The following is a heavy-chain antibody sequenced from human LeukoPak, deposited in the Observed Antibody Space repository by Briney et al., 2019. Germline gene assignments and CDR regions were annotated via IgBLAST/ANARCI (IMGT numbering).Heavy chain of an antibody. Sequence: GGSLRLSCAASGFTFSSYAMSWVRQAPGKGLEWVSYISSSGSTIYYADSVKGRFTISRDNAKNSLYLQMNSLRAEDTAVYYCARDLSVVVPAAIAYYYYYGMDVWGQGTTVTVSS. J-gene: IGHJ6*02. D-gene: IGHD2-2*01. CDR2: ISSSGSTI. V-gene: IGHV3-48*04. CDR3: ARDLSVVVPAAIAYYYYYGMDV. CDR1: GFTFSSYA.